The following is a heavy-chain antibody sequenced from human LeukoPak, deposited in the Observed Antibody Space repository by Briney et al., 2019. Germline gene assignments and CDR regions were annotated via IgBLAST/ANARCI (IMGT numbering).Heavy chain of an antibody. V-gene: IGHV4-59*01. CDR2: IISTGTI. CDR1: GASISGYY. CDR3: ATGTMVRGVIIALGY. J-gene: IGHJ4*02. Sequence: ASETLSLTCTVSGASISGYYWSWIRQPPGKRLEWIGYIISTGTINYNPSLKSRVTISVDTSKNQFSLKLSSVTAADTAVYYCATGTMVRGVIIALGYWGQGTLVTVSS. D-gene: IGHD3-10*01.